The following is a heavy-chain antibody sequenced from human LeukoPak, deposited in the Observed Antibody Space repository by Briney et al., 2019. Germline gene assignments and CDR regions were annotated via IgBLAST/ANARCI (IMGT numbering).Heavy chain of an antibody. CDR1: GFTFSSYE. Sequence: GGSLRLSCAASGFTFSSYEMNWVRQAPGKGLEWVSYISSSGSTIYYADSVKGRFTISRDNAKNSLYLQMNSLRAEDTAVYYCARCRLDDSSEIWGQGTMVTVSS. CDR2: ISSSGSTI. J-gene: IGHJ3*02. D-gene: IGHD3-22*01. CDR3: ARCRLDDSSEI. V-gene: IGHV3-48*03.